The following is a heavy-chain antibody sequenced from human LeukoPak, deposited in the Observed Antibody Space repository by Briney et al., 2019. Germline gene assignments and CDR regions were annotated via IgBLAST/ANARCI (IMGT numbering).Heavy chain of an antibody. D-gene: IGHD6-19*01. Sequence: ASVTVSFKASGYTFTNYGFSWVRQAPGHGREWMGWISAYNGNTNYAQKLQGRVTMTTDTSTSTAYMELRSLTFDDTAVYYCARDGGITVAADDYWGQGALVTVSS. CDR1: GYTFTNYG. V-gene: IGHV1-18*01. CDR2: ISAYNGNT. CDR3: ARDGGITVAADDY. J-gene: IGHJ4*02.